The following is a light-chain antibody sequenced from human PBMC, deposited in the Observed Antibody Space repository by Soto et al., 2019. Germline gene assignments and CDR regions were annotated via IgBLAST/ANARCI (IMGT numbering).Light chain of an antibody. CDR3: CSYAGSSTFAPVV. Sequence: QSALTQPASVSGSPGQSITISCTGTSSDVGSYNLVSWYQQHPGKAPKLMIYEGSKRPSGVSNRFSGSKSGNTASLTISGLQAEDEADYYCCSYAGSSTFAPVVFGGGTKLTVL. J-gene: IGLJ2*01. CDR2: EGS. V-gene: IGLV2-23*03. CDR1: SSDVGSYNL.